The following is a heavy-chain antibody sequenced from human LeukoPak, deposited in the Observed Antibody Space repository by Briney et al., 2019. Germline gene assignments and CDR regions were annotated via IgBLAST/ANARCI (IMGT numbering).Heavy chain of an antibody. CDR2: ISSSSSTI. J-gene: IGHJ4*02. Sequence: GGSLRLSCAASGFTFSSYSMNWVRQAPGKGLEWVSYISSSSSTIYYADSVRGRFTISSDNSKKTVYLQMNSLTVEDTALYFCANDAGPRGNPFFDFWGQGTLVTVSS. CDR1: GFTFSSYS. CDR3: ANDAGPRGNPFFDF. V-gene: IGHV3-48*01. D-gene: IGHD2-2*01.